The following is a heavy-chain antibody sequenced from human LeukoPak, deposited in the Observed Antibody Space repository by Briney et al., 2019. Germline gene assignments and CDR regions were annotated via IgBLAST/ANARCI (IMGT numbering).Heavy chain of an antibody. CDR3: ARGLITFGGVIDNFDF. CDR1: GGSISSYY. CDR2: IYYSGST. J-gene: IGHJ4*02. Sequence: SETLSLTCTVSGGSISSYYWSWIRQPPGKGLEWIGYIYYSGSTNYNPSLKSRVTISVDTSKNQFSLKLNSVTAADTAVYYCARGLITFGGVIDNFDFWGQGALVTVSS. V-gene: IGHV4-59*08. D-gene: IGHD3-16*02.